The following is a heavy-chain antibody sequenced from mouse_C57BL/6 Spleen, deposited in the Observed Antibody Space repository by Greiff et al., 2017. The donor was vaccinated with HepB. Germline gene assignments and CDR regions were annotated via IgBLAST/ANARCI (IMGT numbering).Heavy chain of an antibody. D-gene: IGHD1-1*01. V-gene: IGHV1-64*01. CDR1: GYTFTSYW. CDR2: IHPNSGST. CDR3: ASRLRWFAY. Sequence: QVHVKQPGAELVKPGASVKLSCKASGYTFTSYWMHWVKQRPGQGLEWIGMIHPNSGSTNYNEKFKSKATLTVDKSSSTAYMQLSSLTSEDSAVYYCASRLRWFAYWGQGTLVTVSA. J-gene: IGHJ3*01.